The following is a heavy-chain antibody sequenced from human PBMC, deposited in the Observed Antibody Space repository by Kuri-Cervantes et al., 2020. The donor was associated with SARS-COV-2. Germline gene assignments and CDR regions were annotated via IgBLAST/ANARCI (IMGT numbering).Heavy chain of an antibody. Sequence: SCAVSGGSINSGAYSWTWIRQPPGKGLEWIAYIFHSGNTFYNPSLKSRVTISVDTSKNQFSLKLSSVTAADAAVYYCARLDSNSDYWGQGTLVTVSS. CDR1: GGSINSGAYS. J-gene: IGHJ4*02. V-gene: IGHV4-30-2*03. CDR3: ARLDSNSDY. CDR2: IFHSGNT. D-gene: IGHD4-11*01.